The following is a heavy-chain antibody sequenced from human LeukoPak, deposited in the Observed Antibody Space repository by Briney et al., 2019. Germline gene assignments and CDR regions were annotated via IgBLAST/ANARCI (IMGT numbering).Heavy chain of an antibody. CDR3: ARARRYYYDSSGYLRNAYYGMDV. J-gene: IGHJ6*02. Sequence: PWETLFLTCTVSGGSISSYYWRWIRQPPGEGLEWIGYIYYSGSTIYNPSLKSRVTISVDTSKSQFSLKLSSVTAADTAVYYCARARRYYYDSSGYLRNAYYGMDVWGQGTTVTVSS. V-gene: IGHV4-59*01. CDR1: GGSISSYY. D-gene: IGHD3-22*01. CDR2: IYYSGST.